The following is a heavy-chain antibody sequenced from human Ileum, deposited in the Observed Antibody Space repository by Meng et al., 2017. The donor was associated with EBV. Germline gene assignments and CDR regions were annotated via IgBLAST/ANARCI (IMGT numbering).Heavy chain of an antibody. J-gene: IGHJ1*01. V-gene: IGHV1-2*06. CDR1: GYTFTGYY. CDR3: VGEREDGSSGGYFRH. CDR2: INPNSGGT. Sequence: QVQLVPSRAEVKKPXXSVKVSCKASGYTFTGYYMRWVRQAPGQGLEWMGRINPNSGGTNYAQKFQGRVTMTRDTSISTAYMELSRLRSDDTAVYYCVGEREDGSSGGYFRHWGQGTLVTVSS. D-gene: IGHD2-15*01.